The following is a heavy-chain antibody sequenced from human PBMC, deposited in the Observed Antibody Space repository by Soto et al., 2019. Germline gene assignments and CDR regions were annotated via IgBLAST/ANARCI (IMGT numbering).Heavy chain of an antibody. J-gene: IGHJ4*02. CDR1: GSSITSSNW. Sequence: QVQLRESGLRLVKPSGTLSLTCAVSGSSITSSNWWTWVRQPPGKGLEWIGESYHSGSSNYNPSLKSRVTISVDKSKNQFFLKLTSVTAADTAVYYYARRYYYDSSGYHLGDWGQGTLVTASS. D-gene: IGHD3-22*01. CDR2: SYHSGSS. V-gene: IGHV4-4*02. CDR3: ARRYYYDSSGYHLGD.